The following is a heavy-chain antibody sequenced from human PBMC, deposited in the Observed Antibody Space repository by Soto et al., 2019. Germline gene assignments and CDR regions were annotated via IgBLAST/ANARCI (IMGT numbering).Heavy chain of an antibody. CDR3: ARDDVDTATPYGMDV. J-gene: IGHJ6*02. D-gene: IGHD5-18*01. V-gene: IGHV1-69*12. CDR1: GGTFSSYA. CDR2: IIPIFGTA. Sequence: QVQLVQSGAEVKKPGSSVKVSCKASGGTFSSYAISWVRQAPGHGLEWMGGIIPIFGTAKYAQKLQGRVTITADESTSTADMELSSLRSEDTDVYYCARDDVDTATPYGMDVWGQGTTVTGSS.